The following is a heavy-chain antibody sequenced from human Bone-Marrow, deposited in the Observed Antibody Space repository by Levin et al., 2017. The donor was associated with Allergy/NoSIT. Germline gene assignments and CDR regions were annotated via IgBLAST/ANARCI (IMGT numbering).Heavy chain of an antibody. J-gene: IGHJ4*02. D-gene: IGHD1-26*01. CDR2: INPYTGNT. CDR1: GYAFNIYG. CDR3: ARSYNSGSHPDY. V-gene: IGHV1-18*01. Sequence: GESLKISCQASGYAFNIYGISWVRRAPGQGLEWMGWINPYTGNTKYAHKYQGRVSLTTDTSTNTAYMELGSLGSDDTAVYYCARSYNSGSHPDYWGQGSLVTVSS.